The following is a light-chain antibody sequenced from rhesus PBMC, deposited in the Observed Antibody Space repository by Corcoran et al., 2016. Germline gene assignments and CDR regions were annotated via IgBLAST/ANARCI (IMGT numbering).Light chain of an antibody. J-gene: IGKJ2*01. CDR2: KAY. V-gene: IGKV1-74*01. CDR3: QHTYSTPFS. Sequence: DIQMTQSPSSLSASVGDRVTITCRASQNVNNFLNWYQQKPGKDPEFLIYKAYTLQSGVPSRFRGIGSGTDYTFTISSLQPEYVATYYCQHTYSTPFSFGQETKVEI. CDR1: QNVNNF.